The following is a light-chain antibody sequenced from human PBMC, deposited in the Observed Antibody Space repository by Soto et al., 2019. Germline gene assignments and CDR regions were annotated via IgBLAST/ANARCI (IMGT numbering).Light chain of an antibody. V-gene: IGLV3-21*04. J-gene: IGLJ1*01. CDR2: YDS. Sequence: VLTQPPSVSVAPEKTARLTCGGDNIGSKRVHWYRQKPGQAPVLVIYYDSDRPSGIPERFSGSNSGNTATLTINRVEAGDEADYYCQVWDITTDHYVFGTGTKVTVL. CDR3: QVWDITTDHYV. CDR1: NIGSKR.